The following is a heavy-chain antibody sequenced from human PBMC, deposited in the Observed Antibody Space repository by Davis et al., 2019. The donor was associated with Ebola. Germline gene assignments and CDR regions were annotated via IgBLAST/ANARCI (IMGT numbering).Heavy chain of an antibody. CDR1: GGSISSGGYY. CDR3: ARDIWRKRGIYPGGWDY. D-gene: IGHD1-26*01. CDR2: IYYSGST. J-gene: IGHJ4*02. Sequence: MPSETLSLTCTVSGGSISSGGYYWSWIRQHPGKGLEWIGYIYYSGSTYYNPSLKSRVTISVDTSKNQFSLKPSSVTAADTAVYYCARDIWRKRGIYPGGWDYWGQGTLVTVSS. V-gene: IGHV4-31*03.